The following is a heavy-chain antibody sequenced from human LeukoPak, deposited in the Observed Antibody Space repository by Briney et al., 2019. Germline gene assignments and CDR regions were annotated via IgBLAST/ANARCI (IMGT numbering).Heavy chain of an antibody. CDR3: ARDERIAVAGTGY. Sequence: PGGSLRLSCAASGFTFSSYGMSWVRQAPGKGLEWVSYISSSGSTKYYADSVKGRFTISRDNAKNSLYLQMNSLRAEDTAVYYCARDERIAVAGTGYWGQGTLVTVSS. CDR2: ISSSGSTK. J-gene: IGHJ4*02. CDR1: GFTFSSYG. V-gene: IGHV3-48*03. D-gene: IGHD6-19*01.